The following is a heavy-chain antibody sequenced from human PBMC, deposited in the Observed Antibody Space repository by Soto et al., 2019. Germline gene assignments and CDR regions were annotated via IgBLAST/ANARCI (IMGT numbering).Heavy chain of an antibody. Sequence: GGALRLSCEGSGFNFRNFNMIWVRQAPGKGLEWVSSVSGSSSYIYYADSVKGRFTVSRDNANNLVFLQMNGLRPEDTAMYYCARDLRGHYGPWGQGTMVTVSS. CDR3: ARDLRGHYGP. CDR2: VSGSSSYI. CDR1: GFNFRNFN. J-gene: IGHJ3*01. D-gene: IGHD4-17*01. V-gene: IGHV3-21*06.